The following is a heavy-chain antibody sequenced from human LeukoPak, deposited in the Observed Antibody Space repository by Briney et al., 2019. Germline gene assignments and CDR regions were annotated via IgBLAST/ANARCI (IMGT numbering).Heavy chain of an antibody. D-gene: IGHD3-3*01. J-gene: IGHJ6*02. CDR1: GGSFSGYY. Sequence: SETLPLTCAVYGGSFSGYYWSWIRQPPGKGLEWIGEINHSGSTNYNPSLKSRVTISVDTSKNQFSLKLSSVTAADTAVYYCARASWSGYFLNGYYYGMDVWGQGTTVTVSS. CDR3: ARASWSGYFLNGYYYGMDV. V-gene: IGHV4-34*01. CDR2: INHSGST.